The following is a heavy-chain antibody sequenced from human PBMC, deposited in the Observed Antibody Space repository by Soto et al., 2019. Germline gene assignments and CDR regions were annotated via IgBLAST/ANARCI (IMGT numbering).Heavy chain of an antibody. V-gene: IGHV3-23*04. CDR1: GFTFSSYA. CDR3: AKDASSGITSFDL. CDR2: ISGSGGST. D-gene: IGHD3-3*01. J-gene: IGHJ2*01. Sequence: EVQLVESGGGLVQPGGSLRLSCAGSGFTFSSYAMSWVRQAPGKGLEWVSSISGSGGSTYYADSVKGRFTISRDNSKNTLYLQMNSLRAKDTARYYCAKDASSGITSFDLWGRGTLVTVSS.